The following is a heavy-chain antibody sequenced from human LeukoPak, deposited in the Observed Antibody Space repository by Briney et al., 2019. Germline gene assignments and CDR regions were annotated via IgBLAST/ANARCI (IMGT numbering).Heavy chain of an antibody. CDR2: ISSSSSYI. CDR1: GFTFSSYG. D-gene: IGHD3-3*01. CDR3: ARNQGPITIFGVVIPLFDY. Sequence: GGSLRLSCAASGFTFSSYGMNWVRQAPGKGLEWVSSISSSSSYIYYADSVKGRFTISRDNAKNSLYLQVNSLRAEDTAVYYCARNQGPITIFGVVIPLFDYWGQGTLVTVSS. J-gene: IGHJ4*02. V-gene: IGHV3-21*01.